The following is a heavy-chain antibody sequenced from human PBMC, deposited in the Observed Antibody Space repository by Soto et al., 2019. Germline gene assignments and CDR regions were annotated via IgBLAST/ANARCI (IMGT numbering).Heavy chain of an antibody. CDR1: GGSISSGGNY. CDR2: IYYSGST. V-gene: IGHV4-31*03. J-gene: IGHJ5*02. CDR3: ARVPRYCSGGSCYSHWFDP. D-gene: IGHD2-15*01. Sequence: QVQLQESGPGLVKPSQTLSLTCTVSGGSISSGGNYWSWIRQHPGKGLEWIGYIYYSGSTYYNPSLKSRVTISVDTSKNQCSLKLSSVTAADTAVYYCARVPRYCSGGSCYSHWFDPWGQGTLVTVSS.